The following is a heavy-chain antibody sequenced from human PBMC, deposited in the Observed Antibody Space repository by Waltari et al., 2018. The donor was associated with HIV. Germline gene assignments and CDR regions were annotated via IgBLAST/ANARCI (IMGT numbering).Heavy chain of an antibody. CDR1: GGSFSGYY. V-gene: IGHV4-34*01. J-gene: IGHJ4*02. Sequence: QVQLQQWGAGLLKPSETLSLTCAVYGGSFSGYYWSWIRQPPGKGLEWIGEINHSGSTNYNPSLKSRVTISVDTSKNQFSLKLSSVTAADTAVYYCARLSVAANDYWGQGTLVTVSS. D-gene: IGHD2-21*02. CDR2: INHSGST. CDR3: ARLSVAANDY.